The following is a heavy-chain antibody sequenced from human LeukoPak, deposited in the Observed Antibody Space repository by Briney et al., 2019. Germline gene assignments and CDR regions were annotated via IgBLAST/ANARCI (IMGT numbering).Heavy chain of an antibody. CDR3: ARGIQLFPNWFDP. CDR2: INPSGGST. CDR1: GYTFTSYY. Sequence: ASVKVSCKASGYTFTSYYMHGVRQPPAQGVEWMGIINPSGGSTSYAQKFQGRVTMTRDTSTSTVYMELSSLRSEDTAVYYCARGIQLFPNWFDPWGQGTLVTVSS. D-gene: IGHD5-18*01. J-gene: IGHJ5*02. V-gene: IGHV1-46*01.